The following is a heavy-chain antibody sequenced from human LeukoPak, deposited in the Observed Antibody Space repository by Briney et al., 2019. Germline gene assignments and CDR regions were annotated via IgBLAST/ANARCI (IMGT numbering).Heavy chain of an antibody. CDR2: IYYSGST. J-gene: IGHJ5*02. CDR3: ARVRSRWLMLDNNWFDP. D-gene: IGHD3-16*01. Sequence: SETLSLTCTVSGGSISSSSYYWGWIRQPPGKGLEWIGSIYYSGSTYYNPSLKSRVTISVDTSKNQFSLKLSSVTAADTAVYYCARVRSRWLMLDNNWFDPWGQGTLVTVSS. CDR1: GGSISSSSYY. V-gene: IGHV4-39*07.